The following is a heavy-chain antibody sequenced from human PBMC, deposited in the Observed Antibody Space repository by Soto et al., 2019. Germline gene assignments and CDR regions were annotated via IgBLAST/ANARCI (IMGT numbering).Heavy chain of an antibody. Sequence: SETLSLTCAVYGGSFSGYYWSWIRQPPGKGLEWTGEINHSGSTNYNPSLKSRVTISVDTSKNQFSLKLSSVTAADTAVYYCASDSSSSYYFDYWGQGTLVTVSS. CDR1: GGSFSGYY. J-gene: IGHJ4*02. CDR2: INHSGST. D-gene: IGHD6-6*01. V-gene: IGHV4-34*01. CDR3: ASDSSSSYYFDY.